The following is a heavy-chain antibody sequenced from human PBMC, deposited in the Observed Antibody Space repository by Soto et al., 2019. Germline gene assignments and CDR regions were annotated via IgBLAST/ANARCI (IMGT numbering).Heavy chain of an antibody. CDR3: ARAPGSFYYFFEY. Sequence: ASVKVSCKTSGYNFKKYVISWVRQAPGRGLEWMGQISDYNGNADYAQKLQGRVSMTADTSTNTAYMELRSLRSDDTAVYYCARAPGSFYYFFEYWGQGTLVTVSS. J-gene: IGHJ4*02. D-gene: IGHD3-22*01. CDR2: ISDYNGNA. CDR1: GYNFKKYV. V-gene: IGHV1-18*01.